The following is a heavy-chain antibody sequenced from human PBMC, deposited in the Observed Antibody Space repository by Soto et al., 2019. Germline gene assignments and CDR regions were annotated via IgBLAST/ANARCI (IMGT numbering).Heavy chain of an antibody. Sequence: PXGSLRLSCAASGFTFSSYGMHGVGQAPGKGLEWVAVISYDGSNKYYADSVKGRFTISRDNSKNTLYLQMNSLRAEDTAVYYCAKDRYYDSSGYYDYWGQGTLVTVSS. D-gene: IGHD3-22*01. CDR1: GFTFSSYG. CDR2: ISYDGSNK. V-gene: IGHV3-30*18. J-gene: IGHJ4*02. CDR3: AKDRYYDSSGYYDY.